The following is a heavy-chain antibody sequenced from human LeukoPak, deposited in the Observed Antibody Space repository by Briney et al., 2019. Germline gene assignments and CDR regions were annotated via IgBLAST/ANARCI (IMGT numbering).Heavy chain of an antibody. CDR2: ISGSGGST. D-gene: IGHD3-10*01. J-gene: IGHJ4*02. CDR3: ANYGIWFGELFSSY. Sequence: GGSLRLSCAASEFTFSSYAMSWVRQAPGKGLEWVSAISGSGGSTYYADSVKGRFTISRDNSKNTLYLQMNSLRAEDTAVYYCANYGIWFGELFSSYWGQGTLVTVSS. CDR1: EFTFSSYA. V-gene: IGHV3-23*01.